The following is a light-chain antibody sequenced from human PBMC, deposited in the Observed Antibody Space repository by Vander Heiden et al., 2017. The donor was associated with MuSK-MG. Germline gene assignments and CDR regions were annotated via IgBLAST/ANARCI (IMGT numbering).Light chain of an antibody. Sequence: DIQMTQSPSTLSVSVGDRVTITCRVSQSISSWLAWYQQKPGKAPKLLIYKASSLQSGVPSRFSGSGSGTEFTLTISSLQPDDSATYYCQHDYTYPVTFGGGTKVEIK. CDR3: QHDYTYPVT. J-gene: IGKJ4*01. CDR2: KAS. V-gene: IGKV1-5*03. CDR1: QSISSW.